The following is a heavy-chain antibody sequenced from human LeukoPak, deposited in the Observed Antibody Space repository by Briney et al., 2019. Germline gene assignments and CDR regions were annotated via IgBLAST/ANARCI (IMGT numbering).Heavy chain of an antibody. CDR1: GFTFSDYY. CDR3: ASQYSSGLMGSDWYFDL. Sequence: GGSLRLPCAASGFTFSDYYMSWIRQAPGKGLEWVTYISSSGSTIYYADSVKGRFTISRDNAKNSLYLQMTSLRAEDTAVYYCASQYSSGLMGSDWYFDLWGRGTLVTVSS. V-gene: IGHV3-11*01. J-gene: IGHJ2*01. D-gene: IGHD6-19*01. CDR2: ISSSGSTI.